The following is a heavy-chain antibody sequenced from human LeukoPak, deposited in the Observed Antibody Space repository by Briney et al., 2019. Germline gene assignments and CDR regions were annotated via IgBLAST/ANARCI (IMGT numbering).Heavy chain of an antibody. CDR3: ARGPIAAAGRFLDP. CDR1: GGSISSVNL. D-gene: IGHD6-13*01. J-gene: IGHJ5*02. CDR2: MYLSGTT. V-gene: IGHV4-4*02. Sequence: SETLSLTCAVSGGSISSVNLWSWVCQPPGKGLEWIGEMYLSGTTTYNPSLKSRVTISVDMSKNQFSLKLSSVTAADTAVYYCARGPIAAAGRFLDPWGQGTLVTVSS.